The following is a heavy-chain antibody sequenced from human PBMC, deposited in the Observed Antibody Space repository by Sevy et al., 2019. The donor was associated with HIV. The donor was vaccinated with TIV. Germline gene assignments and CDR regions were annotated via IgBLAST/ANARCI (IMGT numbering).Heavy chain of an antibody. CDR3: ARGYCGGGSCTAFDP. D-gene: IGHD2-15*01. J-gene: IGHJ5*02. CDR1: GFSISNNY. CDR2: MYSGGSP. Sequence: GGSLRLSCAASGFSISNNYTAWVRQAPGKGLEWVSVMYSGGSPYYADSVKGRFALSRDMSKNTVYLQMNSLRAEDTAVYYCARGYCGGGSCTAFDPWGQGPLVTVSS. V-gene: IGHV3-53*01.